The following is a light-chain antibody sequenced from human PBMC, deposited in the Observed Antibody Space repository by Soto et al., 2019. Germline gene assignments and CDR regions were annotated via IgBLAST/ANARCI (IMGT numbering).Light chain of an antibody. J-gene: IGKJ4*01. V-gene: IGKV3-11*01. CDR1: QSVSSY. CDR3: QQRSNWPQLT. Sequence: EIVLTQSPATLSLSPGERATLSCRASQSVSSYLAWYQQKPGQAPRLLIYDASNRATGIPARFSGSGSGTDFTLTISSLGPEDFAVYYCQQRSNWPQLTFGGGTKVDIK. CDR2: DAS.